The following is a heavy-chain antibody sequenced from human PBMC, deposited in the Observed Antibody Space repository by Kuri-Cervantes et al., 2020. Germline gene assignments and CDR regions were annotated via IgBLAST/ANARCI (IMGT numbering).Heavy chain of an antibody. Sequence: SETLSLTCPVSGGSISNYYWSWIRQPPGKGLEWLGYIYYIGNTNYNPSLQSRVTISVDTSKNQFSLKLSSVTAADTAVYYCARDSHVVPAKVWSWRKDYYYYGMDVLGQGTTGTVSS. D-gene: IGHD2-2*01. V-gene: IGHV4-59*12. J-gene: IGHJ6*02. CDR3: ARDSHVVPAKVWSWRKDYYYYGMDV. CDR1: GGSISNYY. CDR2: IYYIGNT.